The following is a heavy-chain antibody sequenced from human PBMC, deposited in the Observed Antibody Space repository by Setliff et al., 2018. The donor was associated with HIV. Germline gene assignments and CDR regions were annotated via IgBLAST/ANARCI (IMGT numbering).Heavy chain of an antibody. CDR1: GYTFTGYY. Sequence: GASVKVSCKASGYTFTGYYMHWVRQAPGQGLELMGWINPNSGGTNYAQKFQGRVTMTRDTSISTAYMELSRLRSDETAVYYCARDLDIVVVVAATEYGMDVWGQGTTVTV. V-gene: IGHV1-2*02. CDR3: ARDLDIVVVVAATEYGMDV. J-gene: IGHJ6*02. D-gene: IGHD2-15*01. CDR2: INPNSGGT.